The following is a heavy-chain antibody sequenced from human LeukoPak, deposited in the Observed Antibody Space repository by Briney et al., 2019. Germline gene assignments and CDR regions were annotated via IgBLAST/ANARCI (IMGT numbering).Heavy chain of an antibody. D-gene: IGHD1-26*01. CDR2: IYYSGST. J-gene: IGHJ4*02. CDR3: ARGGRFDYGDY. CDR1: GGSISSYY. V-gene: IGHV4-59*01. Sequence: SETLSLTCTVSGGSISSYYWSWIRQPPGKGLEWIGYIYYSGSTNYNPSLKSRVTISVDTSKNQFSLKLSSVTAADTAVYYCARGGRFDYGDYWGQGTLVPVSS.